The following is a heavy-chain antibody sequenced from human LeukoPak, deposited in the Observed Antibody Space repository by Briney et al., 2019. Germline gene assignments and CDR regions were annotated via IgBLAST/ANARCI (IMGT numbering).Heavy chain of an antibody. CDR3: ARDRYSSSWFDI. Sequence: GGSLRLSCAASGFTFSDHYMSWIRQAPGKGLEWASYISSSSSFTNYADSVKGRFTISRDNAKTSLYLQMNSLRAEDTAVYYCARDRYSSSWFDIWGQGTKVTVSS. J-gene: IGHJ3*02. V-gene: IGHV3-11*05. CDR1: GFTFSDHY. D-gene: IGHD6-13*01. CDR2: ISSSSSFT.